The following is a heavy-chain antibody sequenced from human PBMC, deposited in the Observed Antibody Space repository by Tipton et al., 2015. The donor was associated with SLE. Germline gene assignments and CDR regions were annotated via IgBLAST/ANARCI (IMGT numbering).Heavy chain of an antibody. D-gene: IGHD6-13*01. CDR1: GYTFTSYG. J-gene: IGHJ5*02. CDR2: ISTYNANT. CDR3: VRDPGIAAAPNWFDP. V-gene: IGHV1-18*01. Sequence: QVQLVQSGPEVKKPGASVKVSCKASGYTFTSYGISWVRQAPGQGLEWMGWISTYNANTHYAQKLQGRVTMTTDTSTSTAYMELRSLRSDDTAVYYCVRDPGIAAAPNWFDPWGQGTLVTVSS.